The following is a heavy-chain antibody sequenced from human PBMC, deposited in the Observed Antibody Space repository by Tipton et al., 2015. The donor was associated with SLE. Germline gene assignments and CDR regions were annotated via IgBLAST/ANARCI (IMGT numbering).Heavy chain of an antibody. CDR3: ARLEYSNSAANY. CDR1: GGSISSSSYY. CDR2: IYYSGST. Sequence: TLSLTCTVSGGSISSSSYYWGWIRQPPGKGLEWIGSIYYSGSTYYNPSLKSRVTISVDTSKNQFSLKLSSVTAADTAVYYCARLEYSNSAANYWGQGTLVTVSS. V-gene: IGHV4-39*07. D-gene: IGHD6-6*01. J-gene: IGHJ4*02.